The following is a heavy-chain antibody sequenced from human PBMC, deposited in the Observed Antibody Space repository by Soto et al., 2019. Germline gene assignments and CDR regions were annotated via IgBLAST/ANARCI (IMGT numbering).Heavy chain of an antibody. Sequence: SVKVSCKASGGTFSSYAISWVRQAPGQGLEWMGGIIPIFGTANYAQKFQGRVTITADESTSTAYMELSSLRSEDTAVYYCAGPYSSSSPWYYGMDVWGQGTTVTVS. CDR1: GGTFSSYA. J-gene: IGHJ6*02. D-gene: IGHD6-6*01. CDR3: AGPYSSSSPWYYGMDV. CDR2: IIPIFGTA. V-gene: IGHV1-69*13.